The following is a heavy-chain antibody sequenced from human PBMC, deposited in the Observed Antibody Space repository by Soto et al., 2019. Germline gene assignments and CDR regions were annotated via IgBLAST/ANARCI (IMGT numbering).Heavy chain of an antibody. CDR1: GYTFTSYD. CDR2: MNPSSGNK. V-gene: IGHV1-8*01. CDR3: ARGGPSRGASDI. J-gene: IGHJ3*02. Sequence: ASVKVSCKASGYTFTSYDINWVRQAAGQGLEWMGWMNPSSGNKAYAQKFQGRVTMTRNTSISTAYMELTSLRSEDTAIYYCARGGPSRGASDIWGQGTMVNVS. D-gene: IGHD3-10*01.